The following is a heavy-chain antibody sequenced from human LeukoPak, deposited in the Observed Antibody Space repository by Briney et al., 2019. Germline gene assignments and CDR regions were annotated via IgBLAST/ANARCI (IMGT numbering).Heavy chain of an antibody. CDR3: ARGGSRSYTSSTLDY. CDR2: VYYSGST. V-gene: IGHV4-61*01. CDR1: GYSISSGYY. D-gene: IGHD6-6*01. J-gene: IGHJ4*02. Sequence: SETLSLTCAVSGYSISSGYYWGWIRQPPGKGLEWIGSVYYSGSTNYNPSLKSRVTISVDTSKNRFSLNLSSVTAADTAVYYCARGGSRSYTSSTLDYWGQGTLVTVSS.